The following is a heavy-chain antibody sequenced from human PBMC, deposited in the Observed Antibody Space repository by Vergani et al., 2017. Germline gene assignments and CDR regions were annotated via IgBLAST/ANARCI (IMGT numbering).Heavy chain of an antibody. J-gene: IGHJ4*02. Sequence: EVQLLESGGGLVQPGGSLRLSCAASGFTFSSYAMSWVRQAPGKGLEWVSAISGSGGSTYYADSVKGRFTISRDNSKNTLYLQMNSLRAEDTAVYYCAKDTICGVVIIGYYFDYWGQGTLVTVSS. V-gene: IGHV3-23*01. CDR3: AKDTICGVVIIGYYFDY. CDR1: GFTFSSYA. CDR2: ISGSGGST. D-gene: IGHD3-3*01.